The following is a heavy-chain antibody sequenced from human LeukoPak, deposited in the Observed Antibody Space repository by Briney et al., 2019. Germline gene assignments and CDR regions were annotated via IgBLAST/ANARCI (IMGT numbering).Heavy chain of an antibody. CDR1: GFTFSNYG. Sequence: GGSLRLSCAASGFTFSNYGIHWVRQAPGKGLEWVAVISYDGSNKYYAEPVKGRFTISRDNSKNTLYLQMNSLRAEDTAVYYCAKGYGFDSSGSEHYFENWGQGILVTVSS. CDR3: AKGYGFDSSGSEHYFEN. D-gene: IGHD3-22*01. V-gene: IGHV3-30*18. J-gene: IGHJ4*02. CDR2: ISYDGSNK.